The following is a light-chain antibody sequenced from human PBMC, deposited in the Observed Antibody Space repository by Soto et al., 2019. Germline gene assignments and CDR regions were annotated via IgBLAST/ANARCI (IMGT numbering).Light chain of an antibody. CDR2: GAS. CDR3: QQYGSSQWT. V-gene: IGKV3-20*01. J-gene: IGKJ1*01. CDR1: QSVSSSY. Sequence: EIALTQSPGTLSLSPGERATLCCRASQSVSSSYLAWYQQKPGQAPRLLIYGASSRATGVPDRFSGSGSGTDFTLTISRLEPEDFAVYYCQQYGSSQWTFGQGTKVVIK.